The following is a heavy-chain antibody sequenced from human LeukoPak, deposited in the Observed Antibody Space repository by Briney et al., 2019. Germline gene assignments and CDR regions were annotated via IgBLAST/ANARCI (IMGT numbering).Heavy chain of an antibody. CDR3: AISGSYLVGAFDI. CDR2: ISSSSSYI. J-gene: IGHJ3*02. Sequence: GGSLRLSCAASGFTFSSYSMNWVRQAPGKGLEWVSSISSSSSYIYYADSVKGRFTISRDNAKNSLYLQMNSLRAEDTAVYYCAISGSYLVGAFDIWGQGTMVTVSS. V-gene: IGHV3-21*01. CDR1: GFTFSSYS. D-gene: IGHD1-26*01.